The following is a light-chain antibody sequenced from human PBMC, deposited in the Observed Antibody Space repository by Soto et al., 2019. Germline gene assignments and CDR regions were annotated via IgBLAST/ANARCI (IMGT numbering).Light chain of an antibody. V-gene: IGLV2-11*01. CDR3: CSYAGSYTPFYV. Sequence: QAVVTQPRSVSGSPGQSVTISCTGTSSDVGGYNYVSWYQQHPGKAPKLMIYDVSKRPSGVPDRFSCSKSGNTASLTISGLQAEDEAEYYCCSYAGSYTPFYVFGTGTKLTVL. CDR2: DVS. CDR1: SSDVGGYNY. J-gene: IGLJ1*01.